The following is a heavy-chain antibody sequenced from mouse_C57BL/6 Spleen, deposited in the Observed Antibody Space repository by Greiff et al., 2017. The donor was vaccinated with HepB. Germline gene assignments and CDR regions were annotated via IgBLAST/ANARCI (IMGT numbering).Heavy chain of an antibody. D-gene: IGHD2-4*01. CDR1: GYAFSRSW. Sequence: QVQLKESGPELVKPGASVKVSCKASGYAFSRSWMYWVKQRPGKGLEWIGRIYPGDGDTNYNEKFKGKATLTADKSSSTAYMQRSSLTSEDSAFYYCARSYHDYGHGAMDDWGQVAPVTVSS. CDR3: ARSYHDYGHGAMDD. J-gene: IGHJ4*01. V-gene: IGHV1-82*01. CDR2: IYPGDGDT.